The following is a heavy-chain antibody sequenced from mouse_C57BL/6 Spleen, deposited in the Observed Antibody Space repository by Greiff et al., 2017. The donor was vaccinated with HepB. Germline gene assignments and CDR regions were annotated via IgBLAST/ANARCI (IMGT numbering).Heavy chain of an antibody. Sequence: QVQLKESGAELVRPGTSVKVSCKASGYAFTNYLIEWVKQRPGQGLEWIGVINPGSGGTNYNEKFKGKATLTADKSSSTAYMQRSSLTSEYSAVYFCARRLRYLYYAMDYWGQGTSVTVSS. J-gene: IGHJ4*01. CDR1: GYAFTNYL. CDR2: INPGSGGT. D-gene: IGHD1-1*01. V-gene: IGHV1-54*01. CDR3: ARRLRYLYYAMDY.